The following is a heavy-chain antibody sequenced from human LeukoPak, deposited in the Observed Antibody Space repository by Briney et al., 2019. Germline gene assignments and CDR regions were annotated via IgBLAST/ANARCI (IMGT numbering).Heavy chain of an antibody. CDR1: GYTFTGYY. CDR2: INPNSGGT. Sequence: GASVKVSCKASGYTFTGYYMHWVRQAPGQGLEWMGWINPNSGGTNYAQKFQGRVTMTRDTSISTAYMELSRLRSDDTAVYYCARAYCGGDCYGYMDVWGKGTTVTVSS. CDR3: ARAYCGGDCYGYMDV. J-gene: IGHJ6*03. V-gene: IGHV1-2*02. D-gene: IGHD2-21*01.